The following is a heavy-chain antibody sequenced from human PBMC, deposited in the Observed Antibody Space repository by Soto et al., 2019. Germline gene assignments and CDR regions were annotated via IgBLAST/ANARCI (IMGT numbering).Heavy chain of an antibody. CDR1: GFTFSGYW. CDR3: AREAV. Sequence: HPGGSLRLSCAASGFTFSGYWMSWVRQAPGKGLEWVANIKQDGSEQFYVDSVKGRFTISRDNAKNSLSLQMNSLRAEDTAVYYCAREAVWGQGTTVTVSS. V-gene: IGHV3-7*05. J-gene: IGHJ6*02. CDR2: IKQDGSEQ.